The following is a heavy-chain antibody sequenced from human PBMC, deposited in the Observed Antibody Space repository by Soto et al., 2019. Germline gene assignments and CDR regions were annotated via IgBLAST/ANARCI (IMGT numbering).Heavy chain of an antibody. CDR1: GYTLTELS. CDR3: ATNRQGGDYFTRGDYYYYGMDV. D-gene: IGHD2-2*01. Sequence: ASVKVSCKVSGYTLTELSMHWVRQAPGKGLEWMGGFDPEDGETIYAQKFQGRVTMTEDTSTDTAYMELSSLRSEDTAVYYCATNRQGGDYFTRGDYYYYGMDVWGQGTTVTVSS. V-gene: IGHV1-24*01. CDR2: FDPEDGET. J-gene: IGHJ6*02.